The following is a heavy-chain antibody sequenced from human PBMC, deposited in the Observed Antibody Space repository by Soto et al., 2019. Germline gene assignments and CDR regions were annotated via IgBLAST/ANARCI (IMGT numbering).Heavy chain of an antibody. Sequence: QVQLQESGPGLVKPSQTLSLTCSVSGDSISSGGYYWNWIRQLPGKGLEWIGYTSYSGSTYYNPSLTSRAIISVNTSKNHFSLKLTSVTAADTAVYYCARDEGAQFDWYFDLWGRGTLVTVSS. CDR3: ARDEGAQFDWYFDL. V-gene: IGHV4-31*03. CDR2: TSYSGST. CDR1: GDSISSGGYY. J-gene: IGHJ2*01.